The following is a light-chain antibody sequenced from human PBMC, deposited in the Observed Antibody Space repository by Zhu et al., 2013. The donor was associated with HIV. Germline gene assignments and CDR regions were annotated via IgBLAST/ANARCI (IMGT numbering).Light chain of an antibody. Sequence: QSALTQPASVSGPPGQSITISCTGTSSDIGGYDYVSWYQHHPGKGPKLIIYDVSDRPSGVSDRFSGSKSANTASLTISGLQAEDEADYYCSSYSSSSSLVFGGGTKLTV. CDR1: SSDIGGYDY. V-gene: IGLV2-14*03. CDR2: DVS. CDR3: SSYSSSSSLV. J-gene: IGLJ2*01.